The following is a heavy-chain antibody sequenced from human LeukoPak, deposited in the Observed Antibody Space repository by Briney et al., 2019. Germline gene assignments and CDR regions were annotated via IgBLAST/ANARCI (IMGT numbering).Heavy chain of an antibody. V-gene: IGHV4-39*01. CDR2: IYYSGST. CDR3: ASYEWTDAFDI. J-gene: IGHJ3*02. Sequence: SETLSLTCTVSGGSISSSSYYWGWIPQPPGKGLEWIGSIYYSGSTYYNPSLKSRVTISVDTSKNQFSLKLSSVTAADTAVYYCASYEWTDAFDIWGQGTMVTVSS. D-gene: IGHD3-16*01. CDR1: GGSISSSSYY.